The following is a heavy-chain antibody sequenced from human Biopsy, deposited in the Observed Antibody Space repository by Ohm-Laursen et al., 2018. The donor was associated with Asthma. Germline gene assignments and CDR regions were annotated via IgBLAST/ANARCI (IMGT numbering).Heavy chain of an antibody. CDR1: GFTFSSYA. CDR2: ISGSGGST. CDR3: AKDRDYDILTGPPGFDY. Sequence: SLRLSCSASGFTFSSYAMSWVRQAPGKGLEWVSAISGSGGSTYYADSVKGRFTISRDNSKNTLYLQMNSLGAEDTAVYYCAKDRDYDILTGPPGFDYWGQGTLVTVSS. J-gene: IGHJ4*02. D-gene: IGHD3-9*01. V-gene: IGHV3-23*01.